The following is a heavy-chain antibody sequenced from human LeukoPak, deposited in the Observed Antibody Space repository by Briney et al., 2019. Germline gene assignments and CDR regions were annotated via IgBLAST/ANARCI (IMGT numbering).Heavy chain of an antibody. CDR2: ISSSGSII. V-gene: IGHV3-48*03. D-gene: IGHD2-2*03. Sequence: GGSLRLSCAASGFTFSSYEINWVRQAPEKGLEWVSYISSSGSIIYYANSVKGRFTISRDNTKNSLYLQMNSLRAEDTAVYYCARDLGIVTGFDYWGQGTLVTVSS. CDR3: ARDLGIVTGFDY. J-gene: IGHJ4*02. CDR1: GFTFSSYE.